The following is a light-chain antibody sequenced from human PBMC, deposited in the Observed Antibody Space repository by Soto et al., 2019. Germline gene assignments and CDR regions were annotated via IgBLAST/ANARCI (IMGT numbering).Light chain of an antibody. CDR2: GAA. CDR3: QQYGSSST. CDR1: QSVSSYY. Sequence: EIVLTQSPGTLSLSPWERAALSCRASQSVSSYYLAWYQQKPGQAPRLLIFGAASRATGIPDRFSGRGSGTDFTLTISRLEPEDFAVYYCQQYGSSSTFGQGTKVDIK. J-gene: IGKJ1*01. V-gene: IGKV3-20*01.